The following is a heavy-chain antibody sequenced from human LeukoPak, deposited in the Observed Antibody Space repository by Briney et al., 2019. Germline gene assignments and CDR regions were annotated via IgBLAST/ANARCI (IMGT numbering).Heavy chain of an antibody. CDR1: GFTFSSYS. V-gene: IGHV3-21*01. CDR2: ISSSSSYI. CDR3: ARGLGATYDY. J-gene: IGHJ4*02. Sequence: PGGSLRLSCAASGFTFSSYSMNWVRQAPGKGLEWVSSISSSSSYIYYADSVKGRFTISRDNARNSLYLQINSLRAEDTGVYYCARGLGATYDYWGQGILVTVSS. D-gene: IGHD1-26*01.